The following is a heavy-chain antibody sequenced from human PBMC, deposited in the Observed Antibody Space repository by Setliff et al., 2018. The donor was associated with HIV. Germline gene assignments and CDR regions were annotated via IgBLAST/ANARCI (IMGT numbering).Heavy chain of an antibody. CDR1: GGSISSGSYY. D-gene: IGHD6-19*01. Sequence: SETLSLTCTVSGGSISSGSYYWSWIRQPAGKGLEWIGQIYTSGSTNYNPSLKSRVTISVDTSKNQFSLKLRFVTAADTAVYYCARSLLPSITVAGTIGYWGQGSLVTVSS. CDR2: IYTSGST. CDR3: ARSLLPSITVAGTIGY. J-gene: IGHJ4*02. V-gene: IGHV4-61*09.